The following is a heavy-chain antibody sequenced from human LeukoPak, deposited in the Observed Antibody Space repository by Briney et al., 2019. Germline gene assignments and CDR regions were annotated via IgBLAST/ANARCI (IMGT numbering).Heavy chain of an antibody. CDR2: ISFSSSYI. J-gene: IGHJ4*02. D-gene: IGHD6-6*01. CDR1: GFTFSSYN. V-gene: IGHV3-21*06. CDR3: ARDEYSSSSFDS. Sequence: PGGSLRLSCAASGFTFSSYNMNWVRQAPGKGLEWVSFISFSSSYIYYADSVKGRFTISRDNAKNSLYLQMNNLRAEDTAVYYCARDEYSSSSFDSWGQGTLVTVSS.